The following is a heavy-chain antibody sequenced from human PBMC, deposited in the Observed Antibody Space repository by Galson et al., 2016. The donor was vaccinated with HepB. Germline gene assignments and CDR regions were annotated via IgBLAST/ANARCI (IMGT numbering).Heavy chain of an antibody. J-gene: IGHJ3*02. CDR3: ARGSDSSSWYGLVCAFDI. V-gene: IGHV1-2*02. CDR2: INPNSGGT. Sequence: SVKVSCKASGYTFNAYFMHWVRQAPGQGLEWMGWINPNSGGTNYAQTFQGRVTMTRDTSISTAYMELSRLGSGDTAGYYCARGSDSSSWYGLVCAFDIWGQGTMVTVSS. D-gene: IGHD6-13*01. CDR1: GYTFNAYF.